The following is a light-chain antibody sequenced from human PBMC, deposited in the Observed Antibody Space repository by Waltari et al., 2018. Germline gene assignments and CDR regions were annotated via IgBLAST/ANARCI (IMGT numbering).Light chain of an antibody. CDR2: WAS. J-gene: IGKJ2*01. Sequence: DIVMNQSPDSLPVSPGERAPVNCKSSPTLFWSDNKRDYLAWYQQKPGQSPKLLLYWASIRESGVPERFSGGGSGTDFTLTISSLQPEDVAVYYCQQYYSTPYTFGQGTKVEAK. V-gene: IGKV4-1*01. CDR3: QQYYSTPYT. CDR1: PTLFWSDNKRDY.